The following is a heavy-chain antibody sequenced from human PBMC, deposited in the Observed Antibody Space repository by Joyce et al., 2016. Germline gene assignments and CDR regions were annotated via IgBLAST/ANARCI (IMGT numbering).Heavy chain of an antibody. D-gene: IGHD3-3*01. V-gene: IGHV1-2*02. CDR1: GYTFTGYY. J-gene: IGHJ4*02. CDR2: INPDSGGT. CDR3: ARGGYYGPYYLDY. Sequence: QVQLVQSGAEVKKPGASVKVSCKASGYTFTGYYLHWVRQAPGQGLEWMGCINPDSGGTNYAQKFQGRVTMTRDTSVSTTYMELSRLRSDDTAVYYCARGGYYGPYYLDYRGQGTLVTVSS.